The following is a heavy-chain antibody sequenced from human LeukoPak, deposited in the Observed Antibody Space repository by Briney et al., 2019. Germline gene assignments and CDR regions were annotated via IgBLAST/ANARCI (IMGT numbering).Heavy chain of an antibody. V-gene: IGHV3-74*01. CDR2: INRDGSST. Sequence: GSLRLSCAASGFTSSSYWMHWVRQAPGKGLVWVSRINRDGSSTTYADSVKGRVTISRDNTKNTVYLQMNSLRAEDTAVYYCARGRLWNIDYWGQGTLVTVSS. CDR3: ARGRLWNIDY. J-gene: IGHJ4*02. D-gene: IGHD1/OR15-1a*01. CDR1: GFTSSSYW.